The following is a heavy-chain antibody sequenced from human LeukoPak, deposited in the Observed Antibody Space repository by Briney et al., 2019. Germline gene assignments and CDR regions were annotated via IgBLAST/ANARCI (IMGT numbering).Heavy chain of an antibody. J-gene: IGHJ5*02. Sequence: ASVKVSCKASGYTFTGYYMHWVRQAPGQGLEWMGGIIPIFGTANYAQKFQGRVTITADKSTSTAYMELSSLRSEDTAVYYCARDLLLGFGEFPYWLDPWGQGTLVTVSS. CDR2: IIPIFGTA. CDR3: ARDLLLGFGEFPYWLDP. D-gene: IGHD3-10*01. V-gene: IGHV1-69*06. CDR1: GYTFTGYY.